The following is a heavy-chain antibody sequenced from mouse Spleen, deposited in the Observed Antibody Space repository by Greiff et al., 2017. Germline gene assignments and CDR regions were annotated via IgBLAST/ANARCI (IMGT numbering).Heavy chain of an antibody. CDR3: ASLAKWDEGDY. D-gene: IGHD4-1*01. CDR2: IDPSDSYT. V-gene: IGHV1-69*01. Sequence: QVQLQQPGAELVMPGASVKLSCKASGYTFTSYWMHWVKQRPGQGLEWIGEIDPSDSYTNYNQKFKGKATLTVDKSSSTAYMQLSSLTSEDSAVYYCASLAKWDEGDYWGQGTTLTVSS. J-gene: IGHJ2*01. CDR1: GYTFTSYW.